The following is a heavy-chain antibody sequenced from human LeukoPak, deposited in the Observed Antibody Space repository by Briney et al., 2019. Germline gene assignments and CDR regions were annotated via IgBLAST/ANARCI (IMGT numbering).Heavy chain of an antibody. V-gene: IGHV3-23*01. CDR3: AKVTPGFRGTMVRGVIWGYFDH. J-gene: IGHJ4*02. CDR2: ISGSGGST. D-gene: IGHD3-10*01. Sequence: GGSLRLSCAASGFTFSSYAMSWVRQAPGKGLEWVSAISGSGGSTYYADSVKGRFTISRDNSKNTLYLQMNSLRAEDTAVYYCAKVTPGFRGTMVRGVIWGYFDHWGQGALVAVSS. CDR1: GFTFSSYA.